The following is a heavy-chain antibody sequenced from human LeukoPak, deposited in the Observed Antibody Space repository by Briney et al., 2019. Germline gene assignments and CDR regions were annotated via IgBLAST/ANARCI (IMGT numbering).Heavy chain of an antibody. CDR2: IYYSGST. CDR3: ARHEQDYYGSGSSENWFDP. J-gene: IGHJ5*02. CDR1: GGSISSSSYY. Sequence: KPSETLSLTCTVSGGSISSSSYYWGWIRQPPGKGLEWIGSIYYSGSTYYNPSLKSRVTISVDTSKNQFSLKLSSVTAADTAVYYCARHEQDYYGSGSSENWFDPWGQGTLVTVSS. D-gene: IGHD3-10*01. V-gene: IGHV4-39*01.